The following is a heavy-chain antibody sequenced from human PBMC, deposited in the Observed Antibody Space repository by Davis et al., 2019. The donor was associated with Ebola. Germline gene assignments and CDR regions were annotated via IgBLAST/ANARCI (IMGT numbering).Heavy chain of an antibody. V-gene: IGHV3-21*01. J-gene: IGHJ3*02. D-gene: IGHD3-10*01. Sequence: PGGSLRLSCAASGFTFSRYSMNWVRQAPGKGLEWVSSISSSSSYIYYADSVKGRFTISRDNAKNSLYLQMNSLRAEDTAVYYCAHFGVTQNAYDIWGQGTMVTVSS. CDR1: GFTFSRYS. CDR2: ISSSSSYI. CDR3: AHFGVTQNAYDI.